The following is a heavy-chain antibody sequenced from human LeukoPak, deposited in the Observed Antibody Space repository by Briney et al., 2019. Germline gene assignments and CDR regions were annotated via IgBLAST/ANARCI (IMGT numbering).Heavy chain of an antibody. CDR3: AKGSSGSYEPYFDY. V-gene: IGHV3-23*01. Sequence: VSXXSGSGGSTYYADSVKGRFTISRDNSKNTLYLQMNSLRAEDTAVYYCAKGSSGSYEPYFDYWGQGTLVTVSS. J-gene: IGHJ4*02. D-gene: IGHD1-26*01. CDR2: XSGSGGST.